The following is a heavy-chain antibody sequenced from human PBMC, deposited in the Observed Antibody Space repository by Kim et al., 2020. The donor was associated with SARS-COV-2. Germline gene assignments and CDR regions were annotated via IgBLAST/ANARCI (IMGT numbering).Heavy chain of an antibody. Sequence: VKGRFTISRDKSKNTLYLQMNSLRAEDTALYYCARPSEVWFGELLSYFQHWGQGTLVTVSS. CDR3: ARPSEVWFGELLSYFQH. J-gene: IGHJ1*01. D-gene: IGHD3-10*01. V-gene: IGHV3-30*07.